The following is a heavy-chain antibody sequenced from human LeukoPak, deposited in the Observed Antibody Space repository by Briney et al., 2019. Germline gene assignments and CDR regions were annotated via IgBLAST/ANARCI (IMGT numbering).Heavy chain of an antibody. CDR3: ARPMVRGPKQYYFDY. D-gene: IGHD3-10*01. Sequence: GESLKISCKGSGYSFTSYWIGWVRQMPGKGLEWMGIIYPGDSDTRYSPSFQGQVTISADKSISTAYLQWSSLKASDTAMYYCARPMVRGPKQYYFDYWGQGTLVTVSS. CDR1: GYSFTSYW. CDR2: IYPGDSDT. V-gene: IGHV5-51*01. J-gene: IGHJ4*02.